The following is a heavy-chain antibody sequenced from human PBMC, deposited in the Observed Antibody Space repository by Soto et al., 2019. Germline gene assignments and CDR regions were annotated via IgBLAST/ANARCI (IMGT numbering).Heavy chain of an antibody. D-gene: IGHD3-16*01. J-gene: IGHJ4*02. CDR2: ISWNSGSL. V-gene: IGHV3-9*01. CDR3: VRVWVGLCSDS. Sequence: EVPLVQSGGGLVQPGESLRLSCVTSGFTFDDYAMHWVRQRPGKGLEWVSSISWNSGSLVYADSVKGRFTNSRENAKNSLYLQSDSLTVEDTALYYCVRVWVGLCSDSWGQGALVSVSS. CDR1: GFTFDDYA.